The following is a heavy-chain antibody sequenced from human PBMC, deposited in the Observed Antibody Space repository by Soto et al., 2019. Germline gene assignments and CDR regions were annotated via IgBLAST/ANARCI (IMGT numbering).Heavy chain of an antibody. J-gene: IGHJ4*01. V-gene: IGHV3-7*01. Sequence: QAPGKGLEWVANINQDGSDKYYVDSVKGRFTISRDNAKNSLYLQMNSLRAEDRAVNYKKESDIPFRCRHYWG. D-gene: IGHD2-8*01. CDR3: KESDIPFRCRHY. CDR2: INQDGSDK.